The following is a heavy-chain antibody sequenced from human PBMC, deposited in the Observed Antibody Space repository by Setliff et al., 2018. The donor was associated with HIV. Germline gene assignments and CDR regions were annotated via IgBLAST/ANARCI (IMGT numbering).Heavy chain of an antibody. CDR2: IHYTGTT. D-gene: IGHD3-9*01. V-gene: IGHV4-31*01. CDR1: GGSISSSSYY. J-gene: IGHJ4*02. Sequence: SETLSLTCTVSGGSISSSSYYWNWFRQYPGKGLEWIGYIHYTGTTNQNPSLRSLITIALDTSKNQFSLKLTSVTAADTAVYYCVRNSFDYVEEEWGQGTQVTVSS. CDR3: VRNSFDYVEEE.